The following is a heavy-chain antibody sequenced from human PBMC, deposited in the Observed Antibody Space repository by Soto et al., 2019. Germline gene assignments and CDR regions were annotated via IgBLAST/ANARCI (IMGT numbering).Heavy chain of an antibody. J-gene: IGHJ4*02. CDR3: ASSTYYYDSRGSY. CDR1: GYTFTNQY. V-gene: IGHV1-46*03. D-gene: IGHD3-22*01. Sequence: ASVKVSCKASGYTFTNQYMHWVRQAPGQGLEWMGIINPLGGSTNYAEKFQGRVTMTRDTSTSTVYMELSSLRFEDTAVYYCASSTYYYDSRGSYWGQGTLVTVSS. CDR2: INPLGGST.